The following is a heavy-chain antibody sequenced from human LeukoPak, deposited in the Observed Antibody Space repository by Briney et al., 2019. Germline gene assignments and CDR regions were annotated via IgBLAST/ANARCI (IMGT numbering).Heavy chain of an antibody. Sequence: SETLSLTCTVSGGFISTYYWSWIRQPPGKGLEWIGYIYYSGSTKYNPSLKSRVTISVDTSKNQFSLKLSSVTAADTAVYYCARDGIVGARGDAFDIWGQGTMVTVSS. J-gene: IGHJ3*02. CDR3: ARDGIVGARGDAFDI. CDR2: IYYSGST. V-gene: IGHV4-59*01. D-gene: IGHD1-26*01. CDR1: GGFISTYY.